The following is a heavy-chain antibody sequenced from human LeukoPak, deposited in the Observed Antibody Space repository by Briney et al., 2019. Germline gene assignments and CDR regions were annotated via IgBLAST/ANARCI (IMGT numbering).Heavy chain of an antibody. CDR3: AHSLLYGDYVFFSK. CDR2: IYWNDDK. Sequence: KESGPTLVKPTQTLTLTCTFSGFSLSTSGVGVGWIRQPPGKALEWLALIYWNDDKRYSPSLKSRLTITKDTSKNQVVLTMTNMDPVDTATYYCAHSLLYGDYVFFSKWGQGTLVIVSS. V-gene: IGHV2-5*01. CDR1: GFSLSTSGVG. D-gene: IGHD4-17*01. J-gene: IGHJ4*02.